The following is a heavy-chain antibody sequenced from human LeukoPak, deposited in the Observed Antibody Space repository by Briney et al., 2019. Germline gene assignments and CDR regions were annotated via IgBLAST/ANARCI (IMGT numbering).Heavy chain of an antibody. CDR2: IYYSGST. J-gene: IGHJ4*02. CDR1: GGSISSYY. V-gene: IGHV4-59*08. CDR3: ARLFESDYFDY. Sequence: SETLSLTCTVSGGSISSYYWSWIRQPPGKGLEWIGYIYYSGSTNYNPSLKSRVTISVDTSKNQFPLKLSSVTAADTAVYYCARLFESDYFDYWGQGTLVTVSS.